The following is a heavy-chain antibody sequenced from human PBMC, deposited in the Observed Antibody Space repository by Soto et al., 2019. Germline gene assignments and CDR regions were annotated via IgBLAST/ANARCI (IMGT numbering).Heavy chain of an antibody. V-gene: IGHV3-23*01. CDR2: STGSGNTI. J-gene: IGHJ4*02. D-gene: IGHD2-21*02. CDR1: GFTFSKYA. CDR3: AKDDVACDGLWLVSV. Sequence: DVQLLESGGGLVQPGGSLRLACVASGFTFSKYAMIWVRQAPGKGQEWVSGSTGSGNTIEYADSVKGRFSISRDNSKNTVDLQINSQRAEDTAMYYCAKDDVACDGLWLVSVCGQGTLVTVS.